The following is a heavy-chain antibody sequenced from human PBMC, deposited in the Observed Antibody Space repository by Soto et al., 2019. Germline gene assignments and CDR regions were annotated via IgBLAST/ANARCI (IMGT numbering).Heavy chain of an antibody. D-gene: IGHD3-10*01. Sequence: QVQLVQSGAEVKKPGASVKVSCKASGYTFTSYGISWVRQAPGQGLEWMGWISAYNSNTNYAQKIRGRVTMTTDTTTSTAYKELRSLRSDDTAVNSCATAAYCIGSGAELVIFDTWGQGTLITVSS. CDR1: GYTFTSYG. J-gene: IGHJ5*02. V-gene: IGHV1-18*01. CDR2: ISAYNSNT. CDR3: ATAAYCIGSGAELVIFDT.